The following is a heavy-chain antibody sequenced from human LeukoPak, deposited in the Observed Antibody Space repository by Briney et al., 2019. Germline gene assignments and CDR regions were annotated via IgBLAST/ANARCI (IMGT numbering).Heavy chain of an antibody. D-gene: IGHD3-10*01. J-gene: IGHJ4*02. CDR1: GFTFSSYE. Sequence: PGGSLRLSCAASGFTFSSYEMNWVRQAPGKGLEWVSYISSSGSTIYYADSVKGRFTISRDNAKNSLYLQMNSLRAEDTAVYYCAREKLWFGELWDYWGQGTLVTVSS. CDR3: AREKLWFGELWDY. CDR2: ISSSGSTI. V-gene: IGHV3-48*03.